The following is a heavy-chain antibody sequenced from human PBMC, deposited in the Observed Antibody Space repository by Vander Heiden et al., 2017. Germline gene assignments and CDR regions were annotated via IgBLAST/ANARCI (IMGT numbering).Heavy chain of an antibody. V-gene: IGHV3-21*01. CDR3: ARCAGRRAFDI. CDR2: ISSSSSYI. CDR1: GFTFSSYS. Sequence: EVQLVESGGGLVKPGGSLRLSCAASGFTFSSYSMNWVRQAPGKGLEWVSSISSSSSYIYDADSVKGRFTISRDNAKNSLYLQMNRMRAEDTAVYYFARCAGRRAFDIWCQGTMVTVYS. J-gene: IGHJ3*02.